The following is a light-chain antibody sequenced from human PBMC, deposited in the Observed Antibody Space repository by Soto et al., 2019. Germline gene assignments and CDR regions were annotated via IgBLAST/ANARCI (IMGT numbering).Light chain of an antibody. CDR2: WAS. V-gene: IGKV4-1*01. CDR1: QSVLYSSNSNNY. CDR3: HQYINAPWT. Sequence: DFVLTQSPDSLAVSLGETATINCKSSQSVLYSSNSNNYLSWYQQKPGQPPKLLIYWASTRESWVPDRFSGSGSVKDFTLTISSLQAQDVAVYYCHQYINAPWTFGQGTKVEIK. J-gene: IGKJ1*01.